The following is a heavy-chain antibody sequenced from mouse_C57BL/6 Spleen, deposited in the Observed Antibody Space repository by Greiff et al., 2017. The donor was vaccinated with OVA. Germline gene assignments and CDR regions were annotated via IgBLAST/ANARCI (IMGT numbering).Heavy chain of an antibody. J-gene: IGHJ4*01. CDR3: ALDSSGYYAMDY. CDR2: IYPVSGET. V-gene: IGHV1-11*01. D-gene: IGHD3-2*02. CDR1: GYTFTDHI. Sequence: VQLQQSGAELVSPGASVTLSCKASGYTFTDHIMNWVKQRPGQGLEWIGRIYPVSGETTYNQKFMGKATLTVDPSSSTVYMVLNSLTSEDPAVYYCALDSSGYYAMDYWGQGTSVTVSS.